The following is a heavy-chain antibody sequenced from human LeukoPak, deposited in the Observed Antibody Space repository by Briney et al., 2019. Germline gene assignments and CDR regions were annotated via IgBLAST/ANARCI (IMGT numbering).Heavy chain of an antibody. J-gene: IGHJ4*02. CDR1: GFTFSTYP. CDR3: ARDHDYAFDN. D-gene: IGHD4-17*01. Sequence: GGSLRLSCAASGFTFSTYPMNWARQAPGKGLEWISHIRDSGTTDYADSVKGRFTISRDNAKNSLYLQLNSLRAEDTAVYYCARDHDYAFDNWGQGTLVAVSS. CDR2: IRDSGTT. V-gene: IGHV3-48*01.